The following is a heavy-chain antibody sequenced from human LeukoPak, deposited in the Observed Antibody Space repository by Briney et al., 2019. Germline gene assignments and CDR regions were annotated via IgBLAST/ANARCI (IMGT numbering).Heavy chain of an antibody. J-gene: IGHJ3*02. V-gene: IGHV1-18*01. CDR2: ISGYNGNT. CDR3: ASLKNYYDSSGYLVTDAFDI. Sequence: ASVKVSCKASGYTFTTYNINWVRQAPGQGLEWMGCISGYNGNTNYAQKLQGRVTMTTDTSTSTAYMELRSLKSNDTAVYYCASLKNYYDSSGYLVTDAFDIWGQGTMVTVSS. D-gene: IGHD3-22*01. CDR1: GYTFTTYN.